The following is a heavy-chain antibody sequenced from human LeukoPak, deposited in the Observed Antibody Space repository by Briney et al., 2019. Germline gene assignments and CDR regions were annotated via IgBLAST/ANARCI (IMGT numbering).Heavy chain of an antibody. J-gene: IGHJ5*02. V-gene: IGHV1-2*02. CDR3: ARGGFSNEEFDP. CDR1: EYTFTDYY. CDR2: INPNSGGS. Sequence: GASVKVSCKASEYTFTDYYVHWVRLAPGQGLEWMGWINPNSGGSNYAQKFQGRVTMTRDTSISTAYMELSRLRSDDTAVYYCARGGFSNEEFDPWGQGTLVTVSS. D-gene: IGHD3-3*01.